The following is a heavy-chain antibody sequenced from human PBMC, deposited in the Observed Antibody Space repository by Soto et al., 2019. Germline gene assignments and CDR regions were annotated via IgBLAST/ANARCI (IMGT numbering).Heavy chain of an antibody. J-gene: IGHJ4*02. CDR1: GFTFSSYA. CDR2: ISGSGDSA. Sequence: EVQLLESGGGLVQPGGSLRLSCAASGFTFSSYAINWVRQAPGKGLEWFSAISGSGDSAYYAASVKGRFTISRDNSQNTLYLQMNSRRAEDTAVYYCAKRSSSWVFDYWGQGTLVTFSS. V-gene: IGHV3-23*01. D-gene: IGHD6-13*01. CDR3: AKRSSSWVFDY.